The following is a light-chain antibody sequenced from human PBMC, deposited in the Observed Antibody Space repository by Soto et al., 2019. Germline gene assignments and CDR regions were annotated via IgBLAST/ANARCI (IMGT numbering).Light chain of an antibody. V-gene: IGKV3-11*01. CDR3: GKRSARSIS. J-gene: IGKJ4*01. CDR1: QSVSSY. Sequence: SARVAARRASRASQSVSSYLAWFRQKPGQAPRLRIYDASIRATGVPGRFSGRGSGTDFTLILIYVGPDAFAGEYWGKRSARSISIGGGTKVDIK. CDR2: DAS.